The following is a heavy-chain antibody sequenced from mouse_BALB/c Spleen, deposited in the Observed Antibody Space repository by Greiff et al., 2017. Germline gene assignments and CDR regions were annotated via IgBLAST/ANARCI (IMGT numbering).Heavy chain of an antibody. CDR2: ISTYYGDA. CDR3: ARVGSSYGAWFAY. D-gene: IGHD1-1*01. Sequence: VKLVESGAELVRPGVSVKISCKGSGYTFTDYAMHWVKQSHAKSLEWIGVISTYYGDASYNQKFKGKATMTVDKSSSTAYMELARLTSEDSAIYYYARVGSSYGAWFAYWGQGTLVTVSA. CDR1: GYTFTDYA. J-gene: IGHJ3*01. V-gene: IGHV1S137*01.